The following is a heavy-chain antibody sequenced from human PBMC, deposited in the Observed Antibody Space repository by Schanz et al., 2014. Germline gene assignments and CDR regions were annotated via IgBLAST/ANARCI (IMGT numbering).Heavy chain of an antibody. CDR1: GFHSDDYA. CDR2: IPWNGAAI. CDR3: ARKMKLGVYGGKGHDSLDI. Sequence: EVQLVESGGGLIQPGGSLRLSCAASGFHSDDYAMHWVRQAPGKGLEWVSNIPWNGAAIGYAGSVRGRFTISRDNAKNTLYLQMNTLRAEDTAVYYCARKMKLGVYGGKGHDSLDIWGQGTMVTVSS. D-gene: IGHD4-17*01. V-gene: IGHV3-9*02. J-gene: IGHJ3*02.